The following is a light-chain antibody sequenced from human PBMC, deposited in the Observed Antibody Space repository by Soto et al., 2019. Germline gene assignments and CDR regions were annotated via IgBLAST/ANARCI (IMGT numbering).Light chain of an antibody. J-gene: IGLJ1*01. Sequence: QAVVTQPASVSGSPGQSITISCTGTSSDVGGYNYVSWYQQQSGKAPKLMIHEVSNRPSGASNRFSGSKSGNTASLTISGLQAEDDAEYYCSSYTSSRAYVFGIGTKVTVL. CDR1: SSDVGGYNY. CDR2: EVS. V-gene: IGLV2-14*01. CDR3: SSYTSSRAYV.